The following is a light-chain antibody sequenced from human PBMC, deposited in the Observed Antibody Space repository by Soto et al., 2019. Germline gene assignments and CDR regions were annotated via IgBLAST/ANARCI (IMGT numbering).Light chain of an antibody. CDR2: EAS. V-gene: IGKV1-5*03. CDR3: QQSNTYSPA. CDR1: QSINSW. J-gene: IGKJ1*01. Sequence: DIQMTQSPSTLSASVGDRVTITCRASQSINSWLAWYQQKPGKAPNLLIYEASSLESGVPSRFSGSGSGTEFTLTINSLQPDDSATYYCQQSNTYSPAFGQGTTVEIK.